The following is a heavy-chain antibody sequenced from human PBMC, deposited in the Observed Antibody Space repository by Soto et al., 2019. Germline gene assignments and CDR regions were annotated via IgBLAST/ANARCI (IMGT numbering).Heavy chain of an antibody. Sequence: PSETLSLTCTVSGVSISSYYWSWIRQPPGKGLEWIGSIFYTENTDYNPSLKSRVTISVDTSKNRFSLSLNSVTASDTAVYFCVSQRTTVPTQAYFDCWGPGALVTVSS. CDR2: IFYTENT. J-gene: IGHJ4*02. CDR3: VSQRTTVPTQAYFDC. V-gene: IGHV4-59*08. D-gene: IGHD4-17*01. CDR1: GVSISSYY.